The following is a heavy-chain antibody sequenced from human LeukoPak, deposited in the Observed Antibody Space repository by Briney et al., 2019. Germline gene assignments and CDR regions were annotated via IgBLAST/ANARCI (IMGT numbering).Heavy chain of an antibody. CDR3: TTDEWH. J-gene: IGHJ1*01. Sequence: PGGSLRLSCAASGFTFSNSWMSWVRQAPGKGLEWVGHIKSNTDGGTTDYAGTVKGRFTISRDDSKNTLSLQMNSLKTEDTSVYYCTTDEWHWGQGTLVTVSS. CDR1: GFTFSNSW. D-gene: IGHD3-3*01. V-gene: IGHV3-15*01. CDR2: IKSNTDGGTT.